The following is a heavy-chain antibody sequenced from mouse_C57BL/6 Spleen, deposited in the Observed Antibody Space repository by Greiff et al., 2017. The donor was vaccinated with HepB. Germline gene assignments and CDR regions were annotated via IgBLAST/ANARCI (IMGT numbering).Heavy chain of an antibody. J-gene: IGHJ3*01. CDR1: GYTFTDYE. V-gene: IGHV1-15*01. CDR2: IDPETGGT. Sequence: VQLQQSGAELVRPGASVTLSCKASGYTFTDYEMHWVKQTPLHGLEWIGAIDPETGGTAYNQKFKGKAILTADKSSSTAYMELRSLTSEDSAVYYCTRGNYDYLFAYWGQGTLVTVSA. CDR3: TRGNYDYLFAY. D-gene: IGHD2-4*01.